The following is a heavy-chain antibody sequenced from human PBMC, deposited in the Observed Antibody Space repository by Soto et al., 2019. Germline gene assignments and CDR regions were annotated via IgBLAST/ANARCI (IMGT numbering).Heavy chain of an antibody. Sequence: SETLSLTCTVSGGSISSYYWSWIRQPPGKGLEWIGYIYYSGSTNYNPSLKSRVTISVDTSKNQFSLKLSSVTAADTAVYYCARDRYDILTGYYFDYWGQGTLVTVSS. J-gene: IGHJ4*02. D-gene: IGHD3-9*01. CDR1: GGSISSYY. CDR2: IYYSGST. CDR3: ARDRYDILTGYYFDY. V-gene: IGHV4-59*01.